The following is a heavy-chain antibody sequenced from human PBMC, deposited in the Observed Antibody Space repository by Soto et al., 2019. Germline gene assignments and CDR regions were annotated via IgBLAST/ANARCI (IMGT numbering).Heavy chain of an antibody. D-gene: IGHD2-15*01. V-gene: IGHV4-61*01. J-gene: IGHJ6*02. CDR2: VSYSGT. Sequence: LSLTCSVSGDSVNSGYYYWNWIRQPPGMRPEWIGYVSYSGTNYNPSLRSRLTISSDKSKNQFSLRLSSVTAADTAVYYCARVPRSGRSSYYGLDVWGQGIVVTVSS. CDR1: GDSVNSGYYY. CDR3: ARVPRSGRSSYYGLDV.